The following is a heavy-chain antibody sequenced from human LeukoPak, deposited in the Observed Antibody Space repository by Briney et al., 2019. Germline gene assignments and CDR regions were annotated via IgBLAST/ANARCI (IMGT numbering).Heavy chain of an antibody. CDR1: GYTFTSYY. J-gene: IGHJ4*02. CDR2: IDPSGGST. D-gene: IGHD3-10*01. V-gene: IGHV1-46*01. Sequence: ASVKVSCKASGYTFTSYYTHWVRQAPGQGLEWMGLIDPSGGSTRYAQKFQGRVTMTRDTSTSTVFLEVSSLKSEDTAVYYCARAFFGLGADWGQGTLVTVSS. CDR3: ARAFFGLGAD.